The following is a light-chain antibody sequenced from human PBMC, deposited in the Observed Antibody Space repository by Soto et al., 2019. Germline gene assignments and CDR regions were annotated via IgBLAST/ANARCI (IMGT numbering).Light chain of an antibody. V-gene: IGKV1-5*03. CDR1: QSISTW. Sequence: DIQMTQSPSTLSASVGDRVTITCRASQSISTWVAWYQQKQGRVPKPLIYAASTLESGVPSRFSGSGSATEFTLTISILQPDDFATYYCQQYNGYSATFGQGTKLEIK. CDR2: AAS. J-gene: IGKJ2*01. CDR3: QQYNGYSAT.